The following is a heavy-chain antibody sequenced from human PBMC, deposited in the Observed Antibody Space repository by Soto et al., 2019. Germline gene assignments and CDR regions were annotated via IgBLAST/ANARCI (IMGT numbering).Heavy chain of an antibody. D-gene: IGHD6-13*01. CDR3: ARVWRSSSWLDAFDI. Sequence: GGSLRLSCAASGFTFSSYGMHWVRQAPGKGLEWVAVIWYDGSNKYYADYVKSRFTISRDNSKKTLYLQMDSLRAEDTSVYYCARVWRSSSWLDAFDIWGQGTMVTVSS. J-gene: IGHJ3*02. V-gene: IGHV3-33*01. CDR1: GFTFSSYG. CDR2: IWYDGSNK.